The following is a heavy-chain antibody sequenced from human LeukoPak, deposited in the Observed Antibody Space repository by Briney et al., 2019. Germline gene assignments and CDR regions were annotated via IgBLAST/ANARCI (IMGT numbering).Heavy chain of an antibody. J-gene: IGHJ4*02. D-gene: IGHD1-1*01. CDR2: ISDSGVST. CDR1: GFTFSRNA. V-gene: IGHV3-23*01. Sequence: GGSLRLSCAASGFTFSRNAMSWVRQAPGKGLEWVSGISDSGVSTYYVDSVKGRFTISRDNSKNTLYLQMNSLRAGDTAVYYCAKEGWDDNYFDYWGPGSLVTVSS. CDR3: AKEGWDDNYFDY.